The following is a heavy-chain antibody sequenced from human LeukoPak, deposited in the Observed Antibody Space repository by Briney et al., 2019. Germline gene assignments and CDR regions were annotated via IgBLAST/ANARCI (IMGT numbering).Heavy chain of an antibody. V-gene: IGHV3-23*01. D-gene: IGHD3-22*01. J-gene: IGHJ4*02. CDR3: AKDGAYDSGVYRY. Sequence: GGSLRLSCAASGFTFITSAMNWVRQAPGKGLEWVSAISGSGGSTYYADSVKGRFTISRDNSKNTLYLQMNSLRAEDTAVYYCAKDGAYDSGVYRYGGQGPLVTVS. CDR1: GFTFITSA. CDR2: ISGSGGST.